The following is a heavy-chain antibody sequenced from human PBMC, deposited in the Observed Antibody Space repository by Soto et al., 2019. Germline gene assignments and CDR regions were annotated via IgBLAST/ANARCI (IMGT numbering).Heavy chain of an antibody. V-gene: IGHV3-11*01. Sequence: GGSLRLSSAASGFTFSDYYMSWIRQAPGKGLEWVSYISSSGSTIYYADSVKGRFTISRDNAKNSLYLQMNSLRAEDTAVYYCARDLEEGVVPAASIDYWGQGTLVTVSS. CDR1: GFTFSDYY. CDR2: ISSSGSTI. D-gene: IGHD2-2*01. CDR3: ARDLEEGVVPAASIDY. J-gene: IGHJ4*02.